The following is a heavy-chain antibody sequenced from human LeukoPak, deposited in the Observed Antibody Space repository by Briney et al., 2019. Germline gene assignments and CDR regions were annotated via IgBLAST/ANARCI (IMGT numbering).Heavy chain of an antibody. CDR2: INWNGGST. CDR1: GFTFDDYG. V-gene: IGHV3-20*04. D-gene: IGHD3-22*01. CDR3: ARDKNYYDSSGRRKVTDY. Sequence: RPGGSLRLSCAASGFTFDDYGMSWVRQAPGKGLEWVSGINWNGGSTGYADSVKGRFTISRDNAKNSLYLQMNSLRAEDTAIYYCARDKNYYDSSGRRKVTDYWGQGTLVTVSS. J-gene: IGHJ4*02.